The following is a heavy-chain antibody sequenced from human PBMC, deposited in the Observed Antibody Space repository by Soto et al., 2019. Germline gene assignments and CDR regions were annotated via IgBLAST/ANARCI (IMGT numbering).Heavy chain of an antibody. CDR1: GYTFTDYY. Sequence: VQVVQSGAEVKKPGASVQVSCKASGYTFTDYYIHWVRQAPGQGLEWMGWINPNSGGTNYAQIFQGRVTMTRDTSISTAYMELSSLRSDDTAMYYCATSRGYSGYDGWFDPWGQGTLVTVSS. V-gene: IGHV1-2*02. D-gene: IGHD5-12*01. CDR3: ATSRGYSGYDGWFDP. CDR2: INPNSGGT. J-gene: IGHJ5*02.